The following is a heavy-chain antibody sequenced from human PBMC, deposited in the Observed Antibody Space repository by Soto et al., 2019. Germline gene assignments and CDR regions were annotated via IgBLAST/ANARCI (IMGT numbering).Heavy chain of an antibody. CDR3: ARGYYDSSGYQSWFDP. Sequence: SETQSLTCTVSGGTIRSYDWSWIRQPPGKGLEWIGYIYYSGSTNYNPSLKSRVTISVDTSKNQFSLKLSSVTAADTAVYYCARGYYDSSGYQSWFDPWGQGTLVTVSS. D-gene: IGHD3-22*01. J-gene: IGHJ5*02. CDR1: GGTIRSYD. V-gene: IGHV4-59*01. CDR2: IYYSGST.